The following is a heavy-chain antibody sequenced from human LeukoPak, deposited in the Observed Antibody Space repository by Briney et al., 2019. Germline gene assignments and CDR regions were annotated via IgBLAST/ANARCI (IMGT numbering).Heavy chain of an antibody. Sequence: ASVKVSCKASGGTFSSYAISWVRQAPGQGLEWMGRIIPILGIANYAQKFQGRVTITADKSTSTAYMELSSLRSEATAVYYCARDATPAAPFAYWGQGTLVTVSS. D-gene: IGHD4-23*01. V-gene: IGHV1-69*04. CDR1: GGTFSSYA. CDR2: IIPILGIA. J-gene: IGHJ4*02. CDR3: ARDATPAAPFAY.